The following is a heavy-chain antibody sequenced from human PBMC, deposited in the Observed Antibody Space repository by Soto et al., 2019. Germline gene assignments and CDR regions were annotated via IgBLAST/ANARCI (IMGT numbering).Heavy chain of an antibody. CDR1: GFTFSNAW. CDR2: IKSKTDGGTT. J-gene: IGHJ6*02. Sequence: LRLSCAASGFTFSNAWMSWVRQAPGKGLEWVGRIKSKTDGGTTDYAAPVKGRFTISRDDSKNTLYLQMNSLKTEDTAVYYCTTPYPYGSGSHHYYYGMDVWGQGTTVTVSS. D-gene: IGHD3-10*01. CDR3: TTPYPYGSGSHHYYYGMDV. V-gene: IGHV3-15*01.